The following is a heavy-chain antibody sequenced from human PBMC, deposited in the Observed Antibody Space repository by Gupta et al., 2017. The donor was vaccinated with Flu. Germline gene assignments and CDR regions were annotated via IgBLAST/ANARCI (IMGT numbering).Heavy chain of an antibody. CDR2: INHSGST. D-gene: IGHD4-23*01. V-gene: IGHV4-34*01. CDR3: ARVRWELLLGYYYCDMDV. J-gene: IGHJ6*02. Sequence: QVQLQQWGAGLLMPSETLSLNCAGYGGSFSGYDWTWIRQTSGKGLEWIGEINHSGSTNDNPSLKSRVANSVDTFKNQFSLKQSSVTAADTAVYYCARVRWELLLGYYYCDMDVWGRGTAVTVSS. CDR1: GGSFSGYD.